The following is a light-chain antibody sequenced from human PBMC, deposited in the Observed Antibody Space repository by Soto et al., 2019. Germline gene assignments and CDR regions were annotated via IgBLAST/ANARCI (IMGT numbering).Light chain of an antibody. Sequence: QSVLTQPRSVSGPPGQSVTISCTGTSSDVGGYNYVSWYQQYPGKAPKLMIYDVSKRPSGVSNRFSGSKSGNTASLTISGLQAEDEADYYCCSYAGSYVFGTGTKVTVL. CDR1: SSDVGGYNY. J-gene: IGLJ1*01. CDR2: DVS. CDR3: CSYAGSYV. V-gene: IGLV2-11*01.